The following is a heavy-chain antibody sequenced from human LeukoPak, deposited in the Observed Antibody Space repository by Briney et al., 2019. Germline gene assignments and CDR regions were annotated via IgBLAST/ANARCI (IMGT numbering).Heavy chain of an antibody. CDR1: GGSINSYY. CDR3: ARGGYYGSGNDFRFDP. Sequence: SETLSLTCTVSGGSINSYYWSWIRQPPARGLEFIGYIHYTGSTNYHPSLKSRVTRSVDTSKNQFTLKLSSVTAADTAIYYCARGGYYGSGNDFRFDPWGQGTLVTVSS. D-gene: IGHD3-10*01. J-gene: IGHJ5*02. V-gene: IGHV4-59*01. CDR2: IHYTGST.